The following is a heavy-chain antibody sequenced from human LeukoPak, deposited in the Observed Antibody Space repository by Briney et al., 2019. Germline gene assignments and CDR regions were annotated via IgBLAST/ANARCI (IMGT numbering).Heavy chain of an antibody. CDR1: RLTFSSYS. J-gene: IGHJ3*02. Sequence: RGSLRLSPAASRLTFSSYSMNSVCQAPGKGLEWASSISSSSSYIYYADSVKGRFTISRDHAKNTLYLQMNSLRHEDTAVYYCARDESFAFDIWGQGTMVTVSS. CDR2: ISSSSSYI. D-gene: IGHD3-10*01. CDR3: ARDESFAFDI. V-gene: IGHV3-21*01.